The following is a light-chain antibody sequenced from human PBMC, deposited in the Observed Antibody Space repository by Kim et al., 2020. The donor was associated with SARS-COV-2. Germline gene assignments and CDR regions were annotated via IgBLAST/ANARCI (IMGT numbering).Light chain of an antibody. CDR1: QSFGGN. J-gene: IGKJ2*01. CDR2: DAS. CDR3: QERSNWPRYT. V-gene: IGKV3-11*01. Sequence: SPGERASLSCRASQSFGGNLAWYQHKPGQAPRLLIYDASKRAAGVPDRFSGSGSGTDFTLTISSLEPEDFAVYYGQERSNWPRYTFGQGTKVDIK.